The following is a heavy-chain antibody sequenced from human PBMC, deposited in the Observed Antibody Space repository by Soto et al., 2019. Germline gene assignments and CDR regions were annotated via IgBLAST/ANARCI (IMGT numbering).Heavy chain of an antibody. V-gene: IGHV4-34*02. J-gene: IGHJ4*02. D-gene: IGHD3-22*01. Sequence: QLQQWGAGLLKPSETLSLTCAVYGGSFNAYYWSWIRQPPGKGLEWIGEINHSGSSNYSPSLKGRLTRSVDTSKNQLSLKLTSMTAADSAVYYCARWNYHHYHHSSGNFRTSYYFDSWGQGTLVTVSS. CDR1: GGSFNAYY. CDR3: ARWNYHHYHHSSGNFRTSYYFDS. CDR2: INHSGSS.